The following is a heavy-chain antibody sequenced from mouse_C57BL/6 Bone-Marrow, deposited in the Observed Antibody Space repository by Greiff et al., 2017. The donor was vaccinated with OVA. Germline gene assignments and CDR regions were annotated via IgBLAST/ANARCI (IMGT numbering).Heavy chain of an antibody. J-gene: IGHJ3*01. Sequence: EVQLQQSGPELVKPGASVKISCKASGYTFTDYYMNWVKQSHGKSLEWIGDINPNNGGTSYNQKFKGKATLTVDKSSSTAYMELRSLTSEDSAVYYCARYYGSSDGFAYWGQGTLVTVSA. CDR1: GYTFTDYY. CDR2: INPNNGGT. CDR3: ARYYGSSDGFAY. D-gene: IGHD1-1*01. V-gene: IGHV1-26*01.